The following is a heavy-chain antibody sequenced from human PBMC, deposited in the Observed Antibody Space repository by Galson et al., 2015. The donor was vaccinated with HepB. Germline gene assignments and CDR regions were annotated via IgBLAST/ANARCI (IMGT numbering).Heavy chain of an antibody. V-gene: IGHV1-18*04. J-gene: IGHJ4*02. D-gene: IGHD4/OR15-4a*01. CDR2: ISSYGGNT. CDR3: ARDRDYRFDF. CDR1: GYIFTSNG. Sequence: SVKVSCKASGYIFTSNGISWVRQTPRQGLEWLGWISSYGGNTKYAQKYQGRITLTRDTSTSTAYLELRSLRSDDTAVYYCARDRDYRFDFWGQGTLVTVSS.